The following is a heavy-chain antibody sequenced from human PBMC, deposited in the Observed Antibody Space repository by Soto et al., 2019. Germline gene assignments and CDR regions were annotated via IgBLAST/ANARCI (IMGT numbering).Heavy chain of an antibody. Sequence: VQLLESGGGLVQPGGSLRLSCAASGFTFNNYAMNWVRQAPGKGLEWVSVISGSGGSTYYADSVKGRVTISRDNSKNMVYLQVNSLRAEDTALYYCARGGSVRVLDAFDIWGQGTMVTVSS. V-gene: IGHV3-23*01. D-gene: IGHD3-10*01. CDR2: ISGSGGST. CDR1: GFTFNNYA. J-gene: IGHJ3*02. CDR3: ARGGSVRVLDAFDI.